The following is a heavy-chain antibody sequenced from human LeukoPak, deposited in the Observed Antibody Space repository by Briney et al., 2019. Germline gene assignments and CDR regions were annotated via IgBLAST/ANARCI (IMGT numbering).Heavy chain of an antibody. CDR2: IWYDGSKK. J-gene: IGHJ4*02. D-gene: IGHD3-10*01. Sequence: GRSLRLSCAASGFTFSSYGMHWVRQAPGKGLEWVAVIWYDGSKKYYADSVKGRFTISRDNSKNTLYLQMNSLRAEDTAVYYCARESYYGSGSYSRFDYWGQGTLVTVSS. CDR1: GFTFSSYG. V-gene: IGHV3-33*01. CDR3: ARESYYGSGSYSRFDY.